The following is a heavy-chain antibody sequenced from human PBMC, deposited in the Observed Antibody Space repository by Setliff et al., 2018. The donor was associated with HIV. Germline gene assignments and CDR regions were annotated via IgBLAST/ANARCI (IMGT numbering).Heavy chain of an antibody. V-gene: IGHV4-34*01. CDR2: ISPSGGA. CDR3: ARGFTLGRGVIAESPLYVMDV. J-gene: IGHJ6*03. D-gene: IGHD3-10*01. Sequence: SETLSLTCASFGGPLSDYFWTWLRQPPGKGLEWIGHISPSGGADYSPSLKTRAAISLVTSRSQIVLRLSSVAAEDTATYYCARGFTLGRGVIAESPLYVMDVWGEGTPVTVSS. CDR1: GGPLSDYF.